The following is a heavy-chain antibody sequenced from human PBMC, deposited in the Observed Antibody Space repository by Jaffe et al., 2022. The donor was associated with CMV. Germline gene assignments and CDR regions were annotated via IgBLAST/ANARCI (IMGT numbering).Heavy chain of an antibody. V-gene: IGHV1-46*01. CDR1: GYTFTSYY. CDR2: INPSGGST. Sequence: QVQLVQSGAEVKKPGASVKVSCKASGYTFTSYYMHWVRQAPGQGLEWMGIINPSGGSTSYAQKFQGRVTMTRDTSTSTVYMELSSLRSEDTAVYYCARDFSPFEPYYDFWSGYFVAAWFDPWGQGTLVTVSS. CDR3: ARDFSPFEPYYDFWSGYFVAAWFDP. J-gene: IGHJ5*02. D-gene: IGHD3-3*01.